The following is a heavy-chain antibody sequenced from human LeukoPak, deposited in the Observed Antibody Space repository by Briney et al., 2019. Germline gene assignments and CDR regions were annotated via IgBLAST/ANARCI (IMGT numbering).Heavy chain of an antibody. CDR2: IIPIFGTA. CDR1: GGTFSSYA. J-gene: IGHJ3*02. V-gene: IGHV1-69*13. Sequence: ASVKVSCKASGGTFSSYAISWVRQAPGQGLEWMGGIIPIFGTANYAQKFQGRVTITADESTSTAYMELSSLRSEDTAVYYCAQEYYYDSSGYLHAFDIWGQGTMVTVSS. CDR3: AQEYYYDSSGYLHAFDI. D-gene: IGHD3-22*01.